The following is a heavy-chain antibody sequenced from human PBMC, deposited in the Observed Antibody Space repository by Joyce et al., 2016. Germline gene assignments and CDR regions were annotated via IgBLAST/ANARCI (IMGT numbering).Heavy chain of an antibody. CDR1: GFTFSSYG. CDR2: IWYDGGNK. J-gene: IGHJ4*02. CDR3: AREFSEYYFDY. Sequence: QVQLVESGGGIIQPGRSLRLSCVASGFTFSSYGMHWVRQAPGKGLEWVAFIWYDGGNKHFAYSVKGRFTISRENSKNTLYLQMNSLRAEDTAVYYCAREFSEYYFDYWGQGTLVTVSS. V-gene: IGHV3-33*01.